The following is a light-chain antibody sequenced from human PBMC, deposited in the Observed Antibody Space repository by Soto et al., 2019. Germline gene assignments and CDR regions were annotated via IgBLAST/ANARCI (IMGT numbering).Light chain of an antibody. V-gene: IGKV3-20*01. CDR1: QSVSSIY. J-gene: IGKJ1*01. CDR2: GAS. CDR3: HQHGSQCWT. Sequence: EIVLTQSPGTLSLSPGERATLSCRASQSVSSIYLAWYQQKPDQAPRLLIYGASSRATGIPDRFSGSGSGTDFTLTISRLEPEDFAVYYCHQHGSQCWTFGQATKLDMK.